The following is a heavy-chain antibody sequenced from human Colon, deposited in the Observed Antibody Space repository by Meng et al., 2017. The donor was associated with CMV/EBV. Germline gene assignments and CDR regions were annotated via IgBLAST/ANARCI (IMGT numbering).Heavy chain of an antibody. V-gene: IGHV1-2*02. Sequence: KASGYTFTNYFIRWVRQAPGQGLEWMGWIDPSSGDTNFAQNFQGRVSMTRDTSITTAHMELTSLTSDDTALYYCAREGMSTPSAADSWGQGTLVTVSS. CDR3: AREGMSTPSAADS. CDR1: GYTFTNYF. CDR2: IDPSSGDT. J-gene: IGHJ4*02. D-gene: IGHD6-25*01.